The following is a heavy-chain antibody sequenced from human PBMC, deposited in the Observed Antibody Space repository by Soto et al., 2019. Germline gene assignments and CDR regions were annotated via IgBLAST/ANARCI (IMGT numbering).Heavy chain of an antibody. J-gene: IGHJ5*02. CDR2: IYYSGST. Sequence: SETLSLTCTVSGGSISSSSYYWGWIRQPPGKGLEWIGSIYYSGSTYYNPSLKSRVTISVDTSKNQFSLKLSSVTAADTAVYYCASPKIAFYNWFDPWGQGTLVTVSA. CDR3: ASPKIAFYNWFDP. V-gene: IGHV4-39*01. D-gene: IGHD3-3*02. CDR1: GGSISSSSYY.